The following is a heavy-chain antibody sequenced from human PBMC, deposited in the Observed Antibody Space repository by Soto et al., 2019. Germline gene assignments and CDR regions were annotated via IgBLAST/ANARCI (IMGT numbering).Heavy chain of an antibody. J-gene: IGHJ6*02. CDR1: GGSFSAYS. V-gene: IGHV4-34*01. D-gene: IGHD3-22*01. CDR2: ITHSGST. Sequence: PSETLSLTCAVYGGSFSAYSWSWIRQPPGKGLEWIGEITHSGSTYYNPSLKSRVTISVDTSKNQFSLKLSSVTAADTAVYYCARGNNHYDSRRLYYYYYGMDVWGQGTTVTVSS. CDR3: ARGNNHYDSRRLYYYYYGMDV.